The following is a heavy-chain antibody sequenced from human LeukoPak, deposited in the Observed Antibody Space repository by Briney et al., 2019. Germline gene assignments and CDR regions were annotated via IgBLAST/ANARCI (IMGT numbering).Heavy chain of an antibody. CDR2: IYYSGST. CDR3: ARDHGYYYGSGSYARYFDY. J-gene: IGHJ4*02. Sequence: SETLSLTCTVSGGSISSYYWSWIRQPPGKGLEWIGYIYYSGSTNYNPSLKSRVTISVDTSKNQFSLKLSSVTAADTAVYYCARDHGYYYGSGSYARYFDYWGQGTLVTVSS. V-gene: IGHV4-59*01. D-gene: IGHD3-10*01. CDR1: GGSISSYY.